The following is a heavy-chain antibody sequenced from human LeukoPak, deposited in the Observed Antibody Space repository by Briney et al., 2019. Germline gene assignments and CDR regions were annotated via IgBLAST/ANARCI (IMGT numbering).Heavy chain of an antibody. CDR2: ISSSGDRT. V-gene: IGHV3-23*01. CDR1: GFTFSNYA. CDR3: AKCPPAEYGSSYYYYYYMDV. J-gene: IGHJ6*03. D-gene: IGHD6-6*01. Sequence: GGSLRLSCAASGFTFSNYAMSWVRQAPGKGLEWVSSISSSGDRTYYADSVKGRFTISRDNSKNTLYFQMNSLRAEDTAVYYCAKCPPAEYGSSYYYYYYMDVWGKGTTVTVSS.